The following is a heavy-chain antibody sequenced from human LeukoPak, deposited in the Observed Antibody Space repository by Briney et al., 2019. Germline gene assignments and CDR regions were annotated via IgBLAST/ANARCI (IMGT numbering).Heavy chain of an antibody. Sequence: ASVKVSCKASEYTFTGYYMHWVRQAPGQGLEWMGWINPNSGGTSYAQKFQGRVTMTRDTSTSTVYMELSSLRSEDTAVYYCARPVYDMGFDPWGQGTLVTVSS. CDR3: ARPVYDMGFDP. CDR1: EYTFTGYY. J-gene: IGHJ5*02. D-gene: IGHD3-9*01. CDR2: INPNSGGT. V-gene: IGHV1-2*02.